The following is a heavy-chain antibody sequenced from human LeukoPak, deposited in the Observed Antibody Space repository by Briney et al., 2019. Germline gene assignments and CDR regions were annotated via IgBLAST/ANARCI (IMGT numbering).Heavy chain of an antibody. V-gene: IGHV3-21*04. Sequence: PGGSLRLSCAASGFTFSSYSMNWVRQAPGKGLEWVSSISSSSSYIYYADSVKGRFTISRDNSKNMVYLQMNSLRVEDTAVYYCARDSSGWYMDYWGQGTLVTVSS. CDR1: GFTFSSYS. CDR3: ARDSSGWYMDY. CDR2: ISSSSSYI. J-gene: IGHJ4*02. D-gene: IGHD6-19*01.